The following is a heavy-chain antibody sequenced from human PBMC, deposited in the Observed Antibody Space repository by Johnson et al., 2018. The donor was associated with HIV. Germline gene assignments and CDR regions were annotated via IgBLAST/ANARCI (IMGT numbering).Heavy chain of an antibody. CDR2: INNDGSST. J-gene: IGHJ3*02. CDR3: VRPFQWLDACDI. Sequence: VQLVESGGGVVQPRRSLRLSCAASGFAFSGYALHWVRQAPGKGLEWVSRINNDGSSTTYADSVKGRFTISRDNAKNTLYLQMNSLRADDTAVYYCVRPFQWLDACDIWGQGTMVTVSS. CDR1: GFAFSGYA. V-gene: IGHV3-74*02. D-gene: IGHD6-19*01.